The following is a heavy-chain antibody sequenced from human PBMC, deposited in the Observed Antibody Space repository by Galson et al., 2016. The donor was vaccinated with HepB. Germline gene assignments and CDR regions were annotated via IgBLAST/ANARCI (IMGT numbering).Heavy chain of an antibody. V-gene: IGHV4-4*02. J-gene: IGHJ6*02. CDR1: GGSVGSTNW. CDR2: IYVSGST. CDR3: ARARKPSYYYYGMDV. Sequence: ETLSLTCAVSGGSVGSTNWWNWVRQPPGKGLEWIGEIYVSGSTNYNPSLKSRVTISIDEYKSQFSLKLSSVTAADTAVYYCARARKPSYYYYGMDVWGQGTTVTVSS. D-gene: IGHD1-14*01.